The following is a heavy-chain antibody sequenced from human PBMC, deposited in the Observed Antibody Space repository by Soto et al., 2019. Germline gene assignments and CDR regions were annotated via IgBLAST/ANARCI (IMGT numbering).Heavy chain of an antibody. Sequence: QVQLVESGGGVVQPGRSLRLSCAASGFTFSSYGMHWVRQAPGKGLEWVAVISYDGSNKYHADSVKGRFTISRDNTKNPGDLEMNSRRAEGKSVYYCATDLRDGDYALNWFGPWGQGTLVTVSS. CDR3: ATDLRDGDYALNWFGP. D-gene: IGHD4-17*01. CDR1: GFTFSSYG. J-gene: IGHJ5*02. CDR2: ISYDGSNK. V-gene: IGHV3-30*03.